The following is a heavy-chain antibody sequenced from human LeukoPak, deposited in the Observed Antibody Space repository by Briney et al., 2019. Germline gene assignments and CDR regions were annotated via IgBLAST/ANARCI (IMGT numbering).Heavy chain of an antibody. J-gene: IGHJ4*02. CDR3: AKRGVVIRVILVGFHKEAYYFDS. D-gene: IGHD3-22*01. Sequence: PGGSLRLSCAVSGITLSNYGMSRVRQAPGKGLEWVAGISDRGSRTNYADSVKGRFTISTDHPKNTLYLQMNSLRAEDTAVYFCAKRGVVIRVILVGFHKEAYYFDSWGQGALVTVSS. CDR2: ISDRGSRT. CDR1: GITLSNYG. V-gene: IGHV3-23*01.